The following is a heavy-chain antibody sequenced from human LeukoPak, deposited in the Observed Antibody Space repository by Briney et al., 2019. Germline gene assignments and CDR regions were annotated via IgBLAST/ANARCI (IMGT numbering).Heavy chain of an antibody. CDR2: IYYSGTN. Sequence: SATLTLTCTVSGGSFTSSCFYWGWLRLLPGKGLEWMGSIYYSGTNYDKPLLRSRGTISVNTSKNQFSLKLISVTAAVTAVYYCVSGNDPKPAIEYWGQGTLFTVSS. CDR3: VSGNDPKPAIEY. CDR1: GGSFTSSCFY. J-gene: IGHJ4*02. V-gene: IGHV4-39*01. D-gene: IGHD5-12*01.